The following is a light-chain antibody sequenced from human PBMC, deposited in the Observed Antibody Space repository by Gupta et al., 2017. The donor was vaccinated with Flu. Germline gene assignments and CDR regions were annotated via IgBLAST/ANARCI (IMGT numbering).Light chain of an antibody. CDR1: QGVNTN. Sequence: DIVMTQSPATLSVSPGDRAILSCRASQGVNTNLAWYKQKPGHAPRLLLYGASTRDTGIPARFSGGGSGKEFTLTITSRQSEDFAVYYCQQYDKWPPWAFGQGTKVE. CDR3: QQYDKWPPWA. CDR2: GAS. J-gene: IGKJ1*01. V-gene: IGKV3-15*01.